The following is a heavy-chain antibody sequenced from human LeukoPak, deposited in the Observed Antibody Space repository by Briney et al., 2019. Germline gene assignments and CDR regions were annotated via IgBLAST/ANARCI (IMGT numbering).Heavy chain of an antibody. D-gene: IGHD1-26*01. Sequence: GGSLRLSCAASGFTFSSYEMNWVRQAPGKGLEWVSYISSSGSTIYYADSVKGRFTISRDNAKNSLYLQMNSLRAEDTALYYCAKDIRGSQSYWYFDLWGRGTLVTVSS. CDR3: AKDIRGSQSYWYFDL. J-gene: IGHJ2*01. V-gene: IGHV3-48*03. CDR1: GFTFSSYE. CDR2: ISSSGSTI.